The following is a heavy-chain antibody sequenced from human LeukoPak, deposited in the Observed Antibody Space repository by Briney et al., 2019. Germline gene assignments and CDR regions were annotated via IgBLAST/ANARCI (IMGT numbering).Heavy chain of an antibody. V-gene: IGHV4-34*10. CDR1: GVSITGYY. J-gene: IGHJ4*02. CDR2: IDPSGYT. CDR3: ARNRRGQTQHRCYNY. Sequence: PSETLSLTCGVPGVSITGYYWSWIRQSPREALEWIGEIDPSGYTIYNPSLKSRVTMSVDTAKKQLSLGLTSLTAADTAIYYCARNRRGQTQHRCYNYWGRGALVTVSS. D-gene: IGHD1-14*01.